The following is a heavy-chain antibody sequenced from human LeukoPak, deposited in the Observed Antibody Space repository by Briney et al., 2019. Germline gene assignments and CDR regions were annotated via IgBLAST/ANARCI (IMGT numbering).Heavy chain of an antibody. V-gene: IGHV4-59*01. CDR2: IYYSGRT. J-gene: IGHJ4*02. CDR3: ATHPDSSGFDY. D-gene: IGHD6-19*01. CDR1: GGSISSYY. Sequence: SETLSLTCTVSGGSISSYYWSWIRQPPGKGLEWIGYIYYSGRTNYNPSLKSRVTISVDTSKNQFSLKLSAVTAADTAVYYCATHPDSSGFDYWGQGTLVTVSS.